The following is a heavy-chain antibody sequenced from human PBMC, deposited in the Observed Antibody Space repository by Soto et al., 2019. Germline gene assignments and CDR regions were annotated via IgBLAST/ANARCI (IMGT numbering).Heavy chain of an antibody. CDR3: ASVNNLYDSSGYYFDY. CDR1: GYTFTSYG. D-gene: IGHD3-22*01. CDR2: ISAYNGNT. J-gene: IGHJ4*02. Sequence: ASVKVSCKASGYTFTSYGISWMRQAPGQGLEWMGWISAYNGNTNYAQKLQGRVTMTTDTSTSTAYMELRSLRSDDTAVYYCASVNNLYDSSGYYFDYWGQGTRVTVAS. V-gene: IGHV1-18*01.